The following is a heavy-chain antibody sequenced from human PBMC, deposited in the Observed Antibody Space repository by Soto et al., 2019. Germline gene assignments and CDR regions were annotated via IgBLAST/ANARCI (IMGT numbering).Heavy chain of an antibody. J-gene: IGHJ4*02. CDR3: ARESRWLQFRYFDY. CDR2: IYHSGTT. V-gene: IGHV4-38-2*02. Sequence: PSETLSLTCDVSGGSIINNYWWAWIRQSPGKGLVWIGSIYHSGTTYYNPSLESRATISVDTSKNQFSLKLSSVTAADTAVYYCARESRWLQFRYFDYWGQGTLVTVSS. CDR1: GGSIINNYW. D-gene: IGHD5-12*01.